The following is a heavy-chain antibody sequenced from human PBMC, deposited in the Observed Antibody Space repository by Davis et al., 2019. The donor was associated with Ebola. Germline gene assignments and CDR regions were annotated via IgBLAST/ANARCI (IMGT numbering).Heavy chain of an antibody. CDR3: ARESDYANWYFDL. Sequence: MPSETLSLTCAVSGGSISSGGYSWSWIRQPPGKGLEWIGYIYYSGSTYYNPSLKSRVTISVDTSKNQFSLKLSSVTAADTAVYYCARESDYANWYFDLWGRGTLVTVSS. CDR2: IYYSGST. V-gene: IGHV4-31*11. D-gene: IGHD4-17*01. J-gene: IGHJ2*01. CDR1: GGSISSGGYS.